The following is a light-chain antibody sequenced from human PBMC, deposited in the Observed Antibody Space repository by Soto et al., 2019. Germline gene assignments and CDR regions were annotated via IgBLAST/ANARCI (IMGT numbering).Light chain of an antibody. Sequence: QSALTQPPSASGSPGQSVTISCTGTSSDVGGYKYVSWYQQHPGKAPKLTIFEVHKRPSGVPDRFSGSKSGNTASLTVSGLQAEDEADYYCSSYGGTNNLLFGGGTKVTVL. CDR1: SSDVGGYKY. CDR3: SSYGGTNNLL. J-gene: IGLJ2*01. V-gene: IGLV2-8*01. CDR2: EVH.